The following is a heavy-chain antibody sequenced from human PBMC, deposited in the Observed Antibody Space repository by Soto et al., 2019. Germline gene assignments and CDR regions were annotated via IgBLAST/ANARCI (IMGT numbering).Heavy chain of an antibody. CDR2: IYYSGST. V-gene: IGHV4-39*01. D-gene: IGHD5-18*01. CDR3: ARQGYSYGLRLNWFDP. CDR1: GGSISSSSYY. J-gene: IGHJ5*02. Sequence: QLQLQESGPGLVKPSETLSLTCTVSGGSISSSSYYWGWIRQPPGKGLEWIGSIYYSGSTYYNPSLKSRVTISVDTSKNQFSLKLSSVTAADTAVYYCARQGYSYGLRLNWFDPWGQGTLVTVSS.